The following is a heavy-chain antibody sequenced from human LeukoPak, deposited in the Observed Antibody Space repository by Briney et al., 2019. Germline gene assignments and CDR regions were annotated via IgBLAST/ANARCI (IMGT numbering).Heavy chain of an antibody. D-gene: IGHD2-15*01. Sequence: GGSLRLSCAASGFTFSSYAMSWVRQAPGKGLEWVSAISGSGGSTYYADSMKGRFTISRDNSKNTLYLQMNSLRAEDTAVYYCAKRRQDIVVVVAATHYYYYMDVWGKGTTVTVSS. V-gene: IGHV3-23*01. J-gene: IGHJ6*03. CDR2: ISGSGGST. CDR1: GFTFSSYA. CDR3: AKRRQDIVVVVAATHYYYYMDV.